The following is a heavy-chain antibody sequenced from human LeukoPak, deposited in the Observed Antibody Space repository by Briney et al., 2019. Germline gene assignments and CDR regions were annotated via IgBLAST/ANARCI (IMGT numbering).Heavy chain of an antibody. Sequence: GGSLRPSCAASGFTFSSYWMSWVRQAPGKGLEWVANIKQDGSEKYYVDSVKGRFTISRDNAKNSLYLQMNSLRAEDTAVYYCARGSFFGYGDLDAFDIWGQGTMVTVSS. CDR1: GFTFSSYW. V-gene: IGHV3-7*01. D-gene: IGHD4-17*01. J-gene: IGHJ3*02. CDR3: ARGSFFGYGDLDAFDI. CDR2: IKQDGSEK.